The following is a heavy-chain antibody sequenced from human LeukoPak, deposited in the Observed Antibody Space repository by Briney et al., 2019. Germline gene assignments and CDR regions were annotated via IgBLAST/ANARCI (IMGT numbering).Heavy chain of an antibody. CDR2: IYYSGNV. J-gene: IGHJ6*02. CDR1: GDSVSSGRYY. D-gene: IGHD5-12*01. V-gene: IGHV4-61*01. Sequence: SETLSLTCTVSGDSVSSGRYYWSWIRQPPGKGLEWIGNIYYSGNVNYNPSLMSRITISIDTSKKQFFLRLNSVTAADTAVYYCARASDVVATMVRPNTYYYGMDVWGQGTTVTVS. CDR3: ARASDVVATMVRPNTYYYGMDV.